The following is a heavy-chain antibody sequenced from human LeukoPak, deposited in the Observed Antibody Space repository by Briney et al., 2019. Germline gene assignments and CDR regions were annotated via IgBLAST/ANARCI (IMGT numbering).Heavy chain of an antibody. J-gene: IGHJ4*02. Sequence: GGSLRLSCAASGFSVSNNYMSWVRQALGKGLEWVSVVYSDGRTYYADSVQGRFTISRDNSRDTLFLQMHSLRAEDTALYYCARARGVGSWYYFDYWGQGTLVTVSS. V-gene: IGHV3-53*01. CDR2: VYSDGRT. D-gene: IGHD6-13*01. CDR1: GFSVSNNY. CDR3: ARARGVGSWYYFDY.